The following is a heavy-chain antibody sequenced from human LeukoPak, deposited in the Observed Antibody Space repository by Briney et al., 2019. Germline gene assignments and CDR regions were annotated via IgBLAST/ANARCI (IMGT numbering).Heavy chain of an antibody. CDR1: GFTVSSNY. D-gene: IGHD2-2*01. CDR2: LSSGGSA. V-gene: IGHV3-53*01. J-gene: IGHJ4*02. CDR3: ARAIQSQLLRGYFYY. Sequence: PGGSLRLSCAVSGFTVSSNYMSWVRQAPGKGLEWVSVLSSGGSAYYADFLKGRFTISRDNSKNTLYLQMNSLSAEDTAVYYCARAIQSQLLRGYFYYWGQGALVTVSS.